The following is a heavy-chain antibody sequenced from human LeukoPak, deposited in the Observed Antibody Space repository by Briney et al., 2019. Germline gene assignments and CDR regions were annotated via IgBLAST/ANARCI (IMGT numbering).Heavy chain of an antibody. D-gene: IGHD4-17*01. Sequence: SETLSLTCTVSGGSISSYYWSWIRQPAGKGLEWIGRIYTSGSTNYNPSLKSRVTMSVDTSKNQFSLKLSSVTAADTAVYYCARNYGDYLEIFDAFDIWGQETMVTVSS. J-gene: IGHJ3*02. CDR1: GGSISSYY. CDR3: ARNYGDYLEIFDAFDI. CDR2: IYTSGST. V-gene: IGHV4-4*07.